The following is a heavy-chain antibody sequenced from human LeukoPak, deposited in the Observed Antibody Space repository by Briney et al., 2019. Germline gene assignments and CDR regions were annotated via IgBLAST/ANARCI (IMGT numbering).Heavy chain of an antibody. D-gene: IGHD3-22*01. J-gene: IGHJ4*02. CDR1: GFTFSSYA. V-gene: IGHV3-33*08. Sequence: GSLRLSCAASGFTFSSYAMHWVRQAPGKGLEWVAVIWYDGSNKYYADSVKGRFTISRDNSKNTLYLQMSSLRAEDTAVYYCAREHNHYYDSSGYPDYWGQGTLVTVSS. CDR3: AREHNHYYDSSGYPDY. CDR2: IWYDGSNK.